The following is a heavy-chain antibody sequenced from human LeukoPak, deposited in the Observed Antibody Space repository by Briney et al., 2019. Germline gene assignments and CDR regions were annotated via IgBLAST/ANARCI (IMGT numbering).Heavy chain of an antibody. Sequence: SETLSLTCSVSGGSISSYYWSWIRQPPGKGLEWIGYIYYSGSTNYNPSLSSRVTISVDTSKNQFSLKLSSVTAADTAVYYCARKYGSGSYHGFDPWGQGTLVIVFS. V-gene: IGHV4-59*13. CDR2: IYYSGST. J-gene: IGHJ5*02. D-gene: IGHD3-10*01. CDR1: GGSISSYY. CDR3: ARKYGSGSYHGFDP.